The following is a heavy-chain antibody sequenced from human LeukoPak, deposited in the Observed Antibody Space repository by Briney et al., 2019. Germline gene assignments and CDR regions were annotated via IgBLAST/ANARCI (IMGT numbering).Heavy chain of an antibody. D-gene: IGHD1-26*01. CDR1: GGSISSSSYY. CDR3: ARGHGRFQVHSFGY. CDR2: IYYSGST. V-gene: IGHV4-39*07. J-gene: IGHJ4*02. Sequence: SETLSLTCTVSGGSISSSSYYWGWIRQPPGKGLEWIGSIYYSGSTYYNPSLKSRVTISVDTSKNQFSLKLSSVTAADTAVYYCARGHGRFQVHSFGYWGQGTLVTVSS.